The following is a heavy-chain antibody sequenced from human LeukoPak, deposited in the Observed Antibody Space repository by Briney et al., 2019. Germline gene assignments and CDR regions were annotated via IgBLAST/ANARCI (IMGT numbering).Heavy chain of an antibody. Sequence: GVSLRLSCATSGFTFTDYYMSWIRQAPGKGLEWVSYISVSGTTMYYADSVKGRFTLSRDNAKNSLYLQMNSLRAEDTAVYYCASPDIVATSPGGDAFDIWGQGTMVTVSS. CDR1: GFTFTDYY. CDR3: ASPDIVATSPGGDAFDI. V-gene: IGHV3-11*01. CDR2: ISVSGTTM. J-gene: IGHJ3*02. D-gene: IGHD5-12*01.